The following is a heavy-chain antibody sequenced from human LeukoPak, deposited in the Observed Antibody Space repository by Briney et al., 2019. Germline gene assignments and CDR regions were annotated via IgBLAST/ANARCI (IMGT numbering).Heavy chain of an antibody. CDR1: GGSFSGYS. J-gene: IGHJ3*02. CDR3: ARGGALHLEWLLSDAFDI. D-gene: IGHD3-3*01. CDR2: IAYRGSP. Sequence: ASETLSLTCAVYGGSFSGYSWIWVRQPPGRGLEWIGEIAYRGSPNYNPSLKSRVTISVDTSKNQFSLKLSSVTAADTAVYYCARGGALHLEWLLSDAFDIWGQGTMVTVSS. V-gene: IGHV4-34*01.